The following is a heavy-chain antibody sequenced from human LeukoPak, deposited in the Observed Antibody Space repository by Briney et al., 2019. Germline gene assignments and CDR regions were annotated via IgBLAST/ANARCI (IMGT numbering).Heavy chain of an antibody. D-gene: IGHD4-11*01. CDR1: GFTFSSYA. V-gene: IGHV3-64*01. Sequence: GGSLRLSCVASGFTFSSYAMHWVRQAPGKGLEYVAVISSSGGATYYANSVKGRFTISRDNSKKTLYLQMGSLRPEDMAVYYCARGVSTVYWGQGTLVTVSS. CDR3: ARGVSTVY. J-gene: IGHJ4*02. CDR2: ISSSGGAT.